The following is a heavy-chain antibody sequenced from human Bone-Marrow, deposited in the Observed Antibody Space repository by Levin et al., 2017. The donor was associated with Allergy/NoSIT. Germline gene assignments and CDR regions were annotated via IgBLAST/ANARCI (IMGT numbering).Heavy chain of an antibody. CDR2: MYYSGNT. J-gene: IGHJ6*02. V-gene: IGHV4-59*01. D-gene: IGHD1-26*01. Sequence: SQTLSLPCTVSCVSIRSSYWSWIRQPPGKGLEWIGCMYYSGNTKYNPSLRSRVTISLDTSNNQLSLQLSSVTAADTAVYYCARDRVILGDTNYYYGMDVWGQGTTVTVSS. CDR3: ARDRVILGDTNYYYGMDV. CDR1: CVSIRSSY.